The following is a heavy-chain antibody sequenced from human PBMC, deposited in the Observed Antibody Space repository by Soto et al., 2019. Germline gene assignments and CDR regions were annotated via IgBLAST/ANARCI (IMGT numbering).Heavy chain of an antibody. Sequence: GGSLRLSCAASGFTFSSYAMSWVRQAPGKGLEWVSAISGSGGSTYYADSVKGRFTISRDNSKNTLYLQMNSLRAEDTAVYYCAKDLITYSSSDYYMDVWGKGTTVTVSS. CDR1: GFTFSSYA. CDR3: AKDLITYSSSDYYMDV. J-gene: IGHJ6*03. CDR2: ISGSGGST. V-gene: IGHV3-23*01. D-gene: IGHD6-6*01.